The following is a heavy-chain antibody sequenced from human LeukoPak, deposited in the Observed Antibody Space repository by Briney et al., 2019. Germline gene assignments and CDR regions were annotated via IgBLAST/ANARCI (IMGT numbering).Heavy chain of an antibody. Sequence: PSETLSLTCAVSGDSISNSNCWSWVRQPPGKGLEWIGEIYHSGSTNYNPSLKSRFTISVDKSKNHFSLKLSSVTAADTAVYYCASYSNYVGVYYYGMDVWGQGTTVTVSS. CDR1: GDSISNSNC. D-gene: IGHD4-11*01. CDR2: IYHSGST. V-gene: IGHV4-4*02. CDR3: ASYSNYVGVYYYGMDV. J-gene: IGHJ6*02.